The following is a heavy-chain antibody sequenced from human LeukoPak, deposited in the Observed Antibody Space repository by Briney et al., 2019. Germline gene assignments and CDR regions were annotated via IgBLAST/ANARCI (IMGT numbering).Heavy chain of an antibody. Sequence: GGSLRLSCAASGFTFTSYAMTWVRQAPGKGLEWVSGISGSGGSTYYADSVKGRFTISRDNSKNSLYLQMNSLRAEDTAVYYCARDLCSGGSCYSGGYGYWGQGTLVTVSS. CDR1: GFTFTSYA. J-gene: IGHJ4*02. CDR3: ARDLCSGGSCYSGGYGY. V-gene: IGHV3-23*01. CDR2: ISGSGGST. D-gene: IGHD2-15*01.